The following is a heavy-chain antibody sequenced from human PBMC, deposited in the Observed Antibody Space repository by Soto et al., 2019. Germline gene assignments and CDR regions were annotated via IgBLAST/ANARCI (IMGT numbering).Heavy chain of an antibody. J-gene: IGHJ6*02. CDR2: IYYSGST. Sequence: XGTLSLTCTVSGGCISSYYWSWIRQPPGKGLEWIGYIYYSGSTNYNPSLKSRVTISVDTSKNQFSLKLSSVTAADTAVYYCARATYSSGWYGDYYYYGMDVWGQGTTVTVSS. CDR1: GGCISSYY. D-gene: IGHD6-19*01. CDR3: ARATYSSGWYGDYYYYGMDV. V-gene: IGHV4-59*01.